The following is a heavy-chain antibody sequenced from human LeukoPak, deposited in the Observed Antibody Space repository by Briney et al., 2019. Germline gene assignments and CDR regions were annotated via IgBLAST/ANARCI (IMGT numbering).Heavy chain of an antibody. CDR2: ISSSSSYI. CDR3: ARMAYCGGDCCHAFDI. V-gene: IGHV3-21*01. CDR1: GFTFSSYS. Sequence: GGSLRLSCAASGFTFSSYSMNWVRQAPGKGLEWVSSISSSSSYIYYADSVKGRFTISRDNAKNSLYLQMNSLRAEDTAVYYCARMAYCGGDCCHAFDIWGQGTMVTVSS. J-gene: IGHJ3*02. D-gene: IGHD2-21*02.